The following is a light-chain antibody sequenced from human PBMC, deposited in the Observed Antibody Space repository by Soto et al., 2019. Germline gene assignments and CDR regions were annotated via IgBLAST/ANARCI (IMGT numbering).Light chain of an antibody. CDR2: AAS. J-gene: IGKJ4*01. V-gene: IGKV3-11*01. Sequence: EIVLTQSPGTLSLSPGERATLSCRASRSVSNNLAWYQKKPGQAPGLLIYAASTRATGIPARFSGSGSGTDFTLTISSLEPEDFAVYYCQQHADWPLTFGGGTKVDIK. CDR3: QQHADWPLT. CDR1: RSVSNN.